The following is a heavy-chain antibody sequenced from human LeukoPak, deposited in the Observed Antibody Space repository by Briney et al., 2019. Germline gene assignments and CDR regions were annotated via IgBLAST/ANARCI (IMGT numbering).Heavy chain of an antibody. CDR3: ARERPAAINTEYFQH. Sequence: PSQTLSLTCTVSGGSISSGSYYWSWIRQPAGKGLEWIGRIYTSGSTNYNPSLKSRVTISVDTSKNQFSLKLSSVTAADTAVYYCARERPAAINTEYFQHWGQGTLVTVSS. J-gene: IGHJ1*01. D-gene: IGHD2-2*01. CDR2: IYTSGST. V-gene: IGHV4-61*02. CDR1: GGSISSGSYY.